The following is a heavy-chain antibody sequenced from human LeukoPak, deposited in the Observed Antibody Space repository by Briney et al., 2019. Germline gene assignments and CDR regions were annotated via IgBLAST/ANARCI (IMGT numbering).Heavy chain of an antibody. CDR2: ISSSSSYI. CDR3: ARQYKIGTQGLGY. J-gene: IGHJ4*02. D-gene: IGHD1-1*01. V-gene: IGHV3-21*01. Sequence: PGGSLRLSCAASGFTFSSYSMNWVRQAPGKGLEWVSSISSSSSYIYYADSVKGRFTISRDNAKNSLYLQMNSLRAEDTAVYYCARQYKIGTQGLGYWGQGTLVTVSS. CDR1: GFTFSSYS.